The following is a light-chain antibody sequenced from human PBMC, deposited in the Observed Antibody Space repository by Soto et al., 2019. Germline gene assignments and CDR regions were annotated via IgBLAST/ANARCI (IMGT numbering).Light chain of an antibody. J-gene: IGKJ4*01. V-gene: IGKV1-39*01. CDR1: RSISRY. CDR3: QQSYTSPPVT. CDR2: GAS. Sequence: DIQMTQSPSSLSASVGDRVTMTCRASRSISRYLNWYQQRPGKAPNLLIHGASSLQSGVPSRCSGSGSETDFTLTINNLQPEDFATYYCQQSYTSPPVTFGGGTKVEI.